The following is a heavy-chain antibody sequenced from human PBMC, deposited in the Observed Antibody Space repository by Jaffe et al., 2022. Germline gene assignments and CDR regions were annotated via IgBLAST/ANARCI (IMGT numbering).Heavy chain of an antibody. CDR3: ARDLSRGPYYYFDY. CDR2: IKQDGSEK. J-gene: IGHJ4*02. D-gene: IGHD2-8*01. CDR1: GFTFSSYW. V-gene: IGHV3-7*01. Sequence: EVQLVESGGGLVQPGGSLRLSCAASGFTFSSYWMSWVRQAPGKGLEWVANIKQDGSEKYYVDSVKGRFTISRDNAKNSLYLQMNSLRAEDTAVYYCARDLSRGPYYYFDYWGQGTLVTVSS.